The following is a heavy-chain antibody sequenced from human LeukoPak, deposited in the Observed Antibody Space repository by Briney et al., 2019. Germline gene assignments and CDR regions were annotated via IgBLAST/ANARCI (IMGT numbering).Heavy chain of an antibody. V-gene: IGHV3-23*01. CDR3: AKTPRYCSGGSCYGGYFDY. Sequence: PGGSLRLSCAASGFTFSSYAISWVRQAPGKGLEWVSAISGSGGSTYYADSVKGRSTISRDNSKNTLYVQMDSLRAEDTAVYYCAKTPRYCSGGSCYGGYFDYWGQGTLVTVSS. J-gene: IGHJ4*02. D-gene: IGHD2-15*01. CDR2: ISGSGGST. CDR1: GFTFSSYA.